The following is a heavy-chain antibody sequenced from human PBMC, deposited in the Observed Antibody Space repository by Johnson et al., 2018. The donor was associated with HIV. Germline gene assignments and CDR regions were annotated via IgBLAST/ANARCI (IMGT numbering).Heavy chain of an antibody. J-gene: IGHJ3*02. CDR3: AKRTGNYGGVFDM. V-gene: IGHV3-48*01. Sequence: VQLVESGGGVVQPGRSLRLSCAASGFTFSSYAMHWVRQAPGEGLNWISYISSSGSTIYYADSVKGRFTISRENAKNSLYLQLNSLRAGDTAVYYCAKRTGNYGGVFDMWGQGTVLTASS. CDR1: GFTFSSYA. CDR2: ISSSGSTI. D-gene: IGHD3-10*01.